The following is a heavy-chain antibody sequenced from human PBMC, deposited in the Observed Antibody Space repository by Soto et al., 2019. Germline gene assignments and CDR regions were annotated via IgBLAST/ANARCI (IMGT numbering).Heavy chain of an antibody. CDR3: ARGGERSWIQLWS. J-gene: IGHJ5*02. D-gene: IGHD5-18*01. Sequence: SETLSLTCTVSGGSINSGAHYWSWLRQHPGKGLEWIGYIYYSGSTNYNPSLKSRVTISVDTSKNQFSLKLSSVTAADTAVYYCARGGERSWIQLWSWGQGTLVT. CDR1: GGSINSGAHY. CDR2: IYYSGST. V-gene: IGHV4-61*08.